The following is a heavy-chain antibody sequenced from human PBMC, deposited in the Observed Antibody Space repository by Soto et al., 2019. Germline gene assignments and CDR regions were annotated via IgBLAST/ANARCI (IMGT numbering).Heavy chain of an antibody. Sequence: SETLSLTCTVSGGSISSSSYYWGWIRQPPGKGLEWIGSIYYSGSTYYNPSLKSRVTISVDTSKNQFSLKLSSVTAADTAVYYCATRRFSSPESSPWGQGTLVTVSS. CDR1: GGSISSSSYY. V-gene: IGHV4-39*01. J-gene: IGHJ5*02. CDR3: ATRRFSSPESSP. CDR2: IYYSGST. D-gene: IGHD3-10*01.